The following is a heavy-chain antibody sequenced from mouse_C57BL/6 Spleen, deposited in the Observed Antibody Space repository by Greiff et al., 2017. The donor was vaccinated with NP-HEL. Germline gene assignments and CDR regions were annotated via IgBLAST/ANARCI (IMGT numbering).Heavy chain of an antibody. D-gene: IGHD3-2*02. V-gene: IGHV1-76*01. CDR2: IYPGSGNT. Sequence: VQLQQSGAELVRPGASVKLSCKASGYTFTDYYINWVKQRPGQGLEWIARIYPGSGNTYYNEKFKGKATLTAEKSSSTAYMQLSSLTSEDSAVYFCARGGQLRPYFDYWGKGTTLTVSS. J-gene: IGHJ2*01. CDR1: GYTFTDYY. CDR3: ARGGQLRPYFDY.